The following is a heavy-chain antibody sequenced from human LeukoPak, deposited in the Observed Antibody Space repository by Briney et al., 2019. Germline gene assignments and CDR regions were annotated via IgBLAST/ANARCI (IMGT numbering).Heavy chain of an antibody. J-gene: IGHJ4*02. CDR2: IYSGGSSGNT. D-gene: IGHD5-24*01. Sequence: GGSLRLSCAASGLTVSSNYMSWVRQAPGKGLEWVAVIYSGGSSGNTYYADSVKGRFTISRDNSQNPLYLQMNSMRAEDTAMYYCARVEMATLSFDYWGQGTLVTVSS. CDR3: ARVEMATLSFDY. CDR1: GLTVSSNY. V-gene: IGHV3-53*01.